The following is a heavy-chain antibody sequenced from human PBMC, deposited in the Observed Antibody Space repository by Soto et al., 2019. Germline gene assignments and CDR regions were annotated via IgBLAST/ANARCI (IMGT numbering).Heavy chain of an antibody. CDR2: ISGSGDNT. Sequence: GGSLRLSCAASGFTFSSYAMSWVRQAPGKGLQWVSAISGSGDNTYYADSVKGRFTISRDNSKNTLYLQMNSLRAEDTAVYYCAKDRNSNKYYYYMDVWGKGTTVTVSS. CDR3: AKDRNSNKYYYYMDV. J-gene: IGHJ6*03. D-gene: IGHD4-4*01. CDR1: GFTFSSYA. V-gene: IGHV3-23*01.